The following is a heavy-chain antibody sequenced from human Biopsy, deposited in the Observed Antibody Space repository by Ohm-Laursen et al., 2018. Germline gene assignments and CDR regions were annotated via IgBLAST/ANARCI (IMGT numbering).Heavy chain of an antibody. Sequence: SLRLSCTASGFTVYNNYMTWVRQAPGKGLEWVSLIYSGGDTRYADSVKGRFTISRDSSKNTLYLQMNSLRAEDTAVYYCAKDYRDSRGIFGIVVVRPLDYWGQGSLVTVSS. CDR2: IYSGGDT. CDR1: GFTVYNNY. D-gene: IGHD3-22*01. CDR3: AKDYRDSRGIFGIVVVRPLDY. V-gene: IGHV3-66*01. J-gene: IGHJ4*02.